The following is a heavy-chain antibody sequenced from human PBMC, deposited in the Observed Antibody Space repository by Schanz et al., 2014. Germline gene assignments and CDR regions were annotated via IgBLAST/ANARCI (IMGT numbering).Heavy chain of an antibody. CDR3: ARDRDAGGYDS. CDR1: GFTFSNHA. Sequence: EVQLVESGGGLVQPGGSLRLSCETSGFTFSNHAMSWVRQAPGKGLEWVSVIYSGGSTYYADSVKGRFTISRDNAKNSVYLQMHSLRAEDTALYYCARDRDAGGYDSWGQGTLVTVSS. J-gene: IGHJ5*01. CDR2: IYSGGST. D-gene: IGHD2-8*02. V-gene: IGHV3-66*01.